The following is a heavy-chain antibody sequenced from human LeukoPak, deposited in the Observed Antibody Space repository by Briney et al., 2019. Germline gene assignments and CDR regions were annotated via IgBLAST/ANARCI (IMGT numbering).Heavy chain of an antibody. J-gene: IGHJ4*02. Sequence: PGGSLRLSCAASGFTFSSYAMHWVRQAPGKGLEWVANINQGGSETYYVDSVMGRFTISRDNTKNSLFLEMNSLRADDTAVYYCAKTAGTGSVDSWGQGILVTVSS. V-gene: IGHV3-7*01. CDR2: INQGGSET. CDR3: AKTAGTGSVDS. CDR1: GFTFSSYA. D-gene: IGHD3-10*01.